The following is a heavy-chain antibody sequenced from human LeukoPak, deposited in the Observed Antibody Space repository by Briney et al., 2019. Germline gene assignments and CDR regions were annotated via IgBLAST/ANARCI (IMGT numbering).Heavy chain of an antibody. Sequence: SETLSLTCAVYGGSFRGYYWSWICQPPGKGLEWIGEIHYTGATNYKPSLKSRVTISGDPSKNQFSLRVSSVTAADTAVYYCARGVLGPYYFDLWGRGTLVTVSS. D-gene: IGHD7-27*01. CDR3: ARGVLGPYYFDL. CDR1: GGSFRGYY. CDR2: IHYTGAT. J-gene: IGHJ2*01. V-gene: IGHV4-34*01.